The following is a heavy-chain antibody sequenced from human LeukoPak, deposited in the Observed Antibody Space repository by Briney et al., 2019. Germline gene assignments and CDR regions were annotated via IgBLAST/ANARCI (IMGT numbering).Heavy chain of an antibody. CDR2: ISSTSSRI. V-gene: IGHV3-21*01. J-gene: IGHJ3*02. CDR3: ARERGGYCSGTTCSHTFDI. D-gene: IGHD2-2*01. CDR1: GFTFSSYN. Sequence: PGGSLRLSCAASGFTFSSYNMNWVRQAPGRGLEWVASISSTSSRIYYGDSVRGRFTVSRDNAENSLYLQMNSLRAEDTSVYYCARERGGYCSGTTCSHTFDIWGQGTMVTVSS.